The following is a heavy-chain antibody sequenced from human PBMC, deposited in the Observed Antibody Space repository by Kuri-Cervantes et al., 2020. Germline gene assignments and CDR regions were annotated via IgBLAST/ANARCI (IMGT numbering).Heavy chain of an antibody. D-gene: IGHD3-3*01. CDR2: ISYDGSNK. V-gene: IGHV3-30*06. CDR3: ARVSKGVWDYDFWSGYYFDY. CDR1: GFTFSSYG. J-gene: IGHJ4*02. Sequence: GESLKISCAASGFTFSSYGMHWVRQAPGKGLEWVAVISYDGSNKYYADSVKGRFTISRDNSKNTLYLQMNSLRAEDTAVYYCARVSKGVWDYDFWSGYYFDYWGQGTRVTVSS.